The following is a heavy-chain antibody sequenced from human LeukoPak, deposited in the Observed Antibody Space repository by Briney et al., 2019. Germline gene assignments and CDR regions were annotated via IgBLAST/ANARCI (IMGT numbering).Heavy chain of an antibody. CDR1: GFTFSSYA. CDR2: ISGSGGST. V-gene: IGHV3-23*01. Sequence: GGSLRLSCAASGFTFSSYAMSWVRQAPGKGLEWVAAISGSGGSTYYADSVKGRFTISRDNSKNTLYLQMNSLRAEDTAVYYCAKGPLRSWSNWFDPWGQGTLVTVSS. D-gene: IGHD6-13*01. J-gene: IGHJ5*02. CDR3: AKGPLRSWSNWFDP.